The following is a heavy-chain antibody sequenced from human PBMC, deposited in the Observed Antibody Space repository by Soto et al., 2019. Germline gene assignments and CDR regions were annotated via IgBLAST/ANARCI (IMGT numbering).Heavy chain of an antibody. Sequence: PSETLSLTCTVSGASISNYYWSWVRQPPGKGLEWIAYIHYNGNTNYNPSLTSRVTMSLDTSKNQFSLKLLSVTAADTAVYYCASLPCQGSCETCTTCCDFDEWREGXLVSVSS. CDR1: GASISNYY. J-gene: IGHJ4*02. V-gene: IGHV4-59*01. CDR2: IHYNGNT. CDR3: ASLPCQGSCETCTTCCDFDE. D-gene: IGHD2-2*01.